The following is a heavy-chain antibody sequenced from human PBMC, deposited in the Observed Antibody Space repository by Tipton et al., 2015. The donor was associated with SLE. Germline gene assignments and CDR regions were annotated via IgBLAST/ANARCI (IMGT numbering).Heavy chain of an antibody. CDR2: INHGRGT. D-gene: IGHD3-10*01. CDR1: RDSFSDYF. Sequence: TLSPTCAVYRDSFSDYFWTWIRQPPGKGLQWIGEINHGRGTNYSPSLKSRVTISLDKSQNQFSLKLSSVTAADTAVYYCARGVRYYGSQTYPYYYFYMDVWGKGTTVTVSS. CDR3: ARGVRYYGSQTYPYYYFYMDV. J-gene: IGHJ6*03. V-gene: IGHV4-34*01.